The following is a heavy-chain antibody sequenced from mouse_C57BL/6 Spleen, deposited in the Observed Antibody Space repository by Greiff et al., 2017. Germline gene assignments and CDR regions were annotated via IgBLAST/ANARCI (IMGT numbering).Heavy chain of an antibody. CDR1: GFTFSSYA. J-gene: IGHJ3*01. D-gene: IGHD2-3*01. Sequence: EVQGVESGGGLVKPGGSLKLSCAASGFTFSSYAMSWVRQTPEKRLEWVATISDGGSYTYYPDNVKGRFTISRDNAKNNLYLQMSHLKSEDTAMYYCAREDGYYGFPFADWGQGTLVTVSA. CDR3: AREDGYYGFPFAD. V-gene: IGHV5-4*01. CDR2: ISDGGSYT.